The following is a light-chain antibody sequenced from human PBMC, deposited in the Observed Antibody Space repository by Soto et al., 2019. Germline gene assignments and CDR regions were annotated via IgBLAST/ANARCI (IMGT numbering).Light chain of an antibody. V-gene: IGKV1-33*01. CDR1: HDNTSY. Sequence: DIQMTQSPSSLSASVGDRLTITCQASHDNTSYLNWYQHKPGKAPKLLIYDASILEAGVPPRFSGSGSGTDFTLTISGLQPEDVATYYCQHCDYLPIFGPGTTVDFK. CDR2: DAS. J-gene: IGKJ3*01. CDR3: QHCDYLPI.